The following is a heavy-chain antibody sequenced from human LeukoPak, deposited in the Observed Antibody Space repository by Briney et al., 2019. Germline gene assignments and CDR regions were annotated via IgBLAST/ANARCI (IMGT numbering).Heavy chain of an antibody. D-gene: IGHD3-22*01. CDR2: VFDSGST. CDR3: ARDGHRMYYYDSSNYRFDY. Sequence: SETLSLTCDVSGVSISREGYSWSWIRQPPGKGLEWVGYVFDSGSTYYTPSLKSRVAVSVDTSKNQFSLKLSSVTAADTAVYYCARDGHRMYYYDSSNYRFDYWGQGTLVTVSS. V-gene: IGHV4-30-4*07. J-gene: IGHJ4*02. CDR1: GVSISREGYS.